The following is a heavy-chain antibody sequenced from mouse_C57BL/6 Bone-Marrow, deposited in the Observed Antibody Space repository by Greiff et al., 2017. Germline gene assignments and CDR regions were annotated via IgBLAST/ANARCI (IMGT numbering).Heavy chain of an antibody. Sequence: EVQLQQSGPELVKPGASVKISCKASGYTFTDYYMNWVKQSHGKSLEWIGDINPNNGGTSYNQKFKGKATLTVYKSSSTAYMELRSLTSEDSAVYYCAREYYGSSPYWYFDVWGTGTTVTVSS. J-gene: IGHJ1*03. CDR1: GYTFTDYY. D-gene: IGHD1-1*01. CDR2: INPNNGGT. V-gene: IGHV1-26*01. CDR3: AREYYGSSPYWYFDV.